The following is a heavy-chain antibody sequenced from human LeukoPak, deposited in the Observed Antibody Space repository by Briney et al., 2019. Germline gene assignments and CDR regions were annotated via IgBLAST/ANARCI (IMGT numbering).Heavy chain of an antibody. J-gene: IGHJ4*02. D-gene: IGHD5-24*01. V-gene: IGHV4-59*01. CDR3: ARDRDGYNSPSYFDY. Sequence: PSETLSLTCTVSGGSISSYYWSWIRQPPGKGLESIGYIYYSGSTNYNPSLKSRVTISVDTSKNQFSLKLSSVTAADTAVYYCARDRDGYNSPSYFDYWGQGTLVTVSS. CDR2: IYYSGST. CDR1: GGSISSYY.